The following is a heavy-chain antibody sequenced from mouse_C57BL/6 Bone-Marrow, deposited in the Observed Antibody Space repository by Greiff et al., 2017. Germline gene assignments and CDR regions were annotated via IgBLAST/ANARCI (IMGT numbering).Heavy chain of an antibody. J-gene: IGHJ4*01. CDR3: ARGDYGSSFYAMDY. D-gene: IGHD1-1*01. CDR1: GYTFTSYW. V-gene: IGHV1-50*01. CDR2: IDPSDSYT. Sequence: QVQLQQSGAELVKPGASVKLSCKASGYTFTSYWMQWVKQRPGQGLEWIGEIDPSDSYTNYNQKFKGKATLTVDTSSSTAYLQLSRLTSEDSAVYYCARGDYGSSFYAMDYWGQGTSVTVSS.